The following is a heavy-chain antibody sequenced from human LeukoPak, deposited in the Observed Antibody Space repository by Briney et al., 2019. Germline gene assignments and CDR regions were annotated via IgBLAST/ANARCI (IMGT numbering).Heavy chain of an antibody. Sequence: PGRSLRLSCEASGFTFRHYGMHWVRQAPGKGREWVAVIWSDATNQFYADSVKGRFTISRDNFKKTVSLQVSSLRVEDTAVYYCEKDAQRGFDYSNSLEHWGQGVLVTVSS. CDR2: IWSDATNQ. J-gene: IGHJ4*02. CDR1: GFTFRHYG. V-gene: IGHV3-33*06. CDR3: EKDAQRGFDYSNSLEH. D-gene: IGHD4-11*01.